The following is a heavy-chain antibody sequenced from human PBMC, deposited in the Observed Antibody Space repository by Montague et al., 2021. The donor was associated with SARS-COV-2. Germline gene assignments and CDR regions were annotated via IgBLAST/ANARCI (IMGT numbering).Heavy chain of an antibody. CDR3: ARHYSATLPAVY. V-gene: IGHV4-61*01. J-gene: IGHJ4*02. CDR2: ISGSGST. CDR1: SDSVSSGKYF. D-gene: IGHD2-15*01. Sequence: SETLSLTCTVSSDSVSSGKYFWTWIRQPPGKGLEWIGYISGSGSTNYNPSLTSRVTMSVDTSKNQFSLKVNSVTAADTAVYYCARHYSATLPAVYWGQGTLVTVSS.